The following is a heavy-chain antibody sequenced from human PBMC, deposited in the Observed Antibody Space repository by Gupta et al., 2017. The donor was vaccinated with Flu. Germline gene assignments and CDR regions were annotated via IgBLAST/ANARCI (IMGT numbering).Heavy chain of an antibody. CDR3: AKDYGTVPAASPFDY. CDR1: GFTFSSYA. Sequence: EVQLLASGGGLVQPGGSLRLSCAASGFTFSSYAMSWVRQAPGKGLEGGSAISGSGGSTYYADSVKGRFTISRDNSKNTLYLQMNSLRAEDTAVYYCAKDYGTVPAASPFDYWGQGTLVTVSS. D-gene: IGHD2-2*01. J-gene: IGHJ4*02. CDR2: ISGSGGST. V-gene: IGHV3-23*01.